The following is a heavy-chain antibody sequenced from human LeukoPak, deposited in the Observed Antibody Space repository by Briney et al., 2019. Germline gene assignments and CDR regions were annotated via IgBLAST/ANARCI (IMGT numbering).Heavy chain of an antibody. V-gene: IGHV3-49*04. D-gene: IGHD3-9*01. Sequence: GGSLRLSCTASGFTFGYYAMSWVRQAPGKGLEWVGFIRSKAYGGTTEYAASVKGRFTISRDDSKSIAYLQMNSLKTEDTAVYYCTRDSRYFDWLDYWGQGTLVTVSS. CDR2: IRSKAYGGTT. CDR3: TRDSRYFDWLDY. CDR1: GFTFGYYA. J-gene: IGHJ4*02.